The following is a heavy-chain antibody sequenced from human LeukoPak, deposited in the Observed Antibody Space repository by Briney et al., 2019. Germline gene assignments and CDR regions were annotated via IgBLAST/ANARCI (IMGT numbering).Heavy chain of an antibody. Sequence: GGSLRLSCAASGFTFSSYSMNWVRQAPGKGLEWVSSISSSSSYIYYADSVKGRFTISRDNAKNSLYLQMNSLRAEDTAVYYCVGPSSIAARPLDYWGQGTLVTVSS. J-gene: IGHJ4*02. D-gene: IGHD6-6*01. CDR3: VGPSSIAARPLDY. V-gene: IGHV3-21*01. CDR2: ISSSSSYI. CDR1: GFTFSSYS.